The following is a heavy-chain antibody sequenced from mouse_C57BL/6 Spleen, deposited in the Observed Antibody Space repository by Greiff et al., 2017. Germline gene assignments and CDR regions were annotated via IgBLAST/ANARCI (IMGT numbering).Heavy chain of an antibody. CDR1: GYSITSGYD. CDR3: AREGGGNWYFDV. V-gene: IGHV3-1*01. J-gene: IGHJ1*03. Sequence: VMLVESGPGMVKPSQSLSLTCTVTGYSITSGYDWNWIRHFPGNKLEWMGYISYSGSTNYNPSLKCRISITHDTSKNHFFLKLNSVTTEDTATYYCAREGGGNWYFDVWGTGTTVTVSS. CDR2: ISYSGST. D-gene: IGHD1-1*02.